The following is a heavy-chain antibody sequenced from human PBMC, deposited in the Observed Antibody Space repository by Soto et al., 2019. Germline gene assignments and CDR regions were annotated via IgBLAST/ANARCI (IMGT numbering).Heavy chain of an antibody. V-gene: IGHV3-9*01. D-gene: IGHD6-19*01. CDR2: ISWNSGSI. CDR3: ARGRAVAGTALDY. CDR1: GFTFDDYA. J-gene: IGHJ4*02. Sequence: EVQLVESGGGLVQPGRSLRLSCAASGFTFDDYAMHWVRQAPGKGLEWVSGISWNSGSIGYADSVKGRFTISRDNAKNSLYLQMNSLRSEDTAVYYCARGRAVAGTALDYWGQGTLVTVSS.